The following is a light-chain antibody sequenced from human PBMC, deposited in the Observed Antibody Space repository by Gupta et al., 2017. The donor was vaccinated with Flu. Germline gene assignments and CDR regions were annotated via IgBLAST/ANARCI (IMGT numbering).Light chain of an antibody. V-gene: IGLV1-51*02. J-gene: IGLJ1*01. CDR3: GTWDGSLSTDV. CDR1: RSNIGNTY. CDR2: ENN. Sequence: QSVLTPPPSISSAPGQSVTISCSGSRSNIGNTYVSWYQQLPGTAPKLLIYENNKRPSGMPDRFSGSKSGTSAALGITGLQTGDEADYYCGTWDGSLSTDVFGTGTKVTVL.